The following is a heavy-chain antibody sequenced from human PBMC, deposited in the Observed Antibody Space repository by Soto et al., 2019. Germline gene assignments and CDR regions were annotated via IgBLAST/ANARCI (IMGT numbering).Heavy chain of an antibody. D-gene: IGHD6-19*01. V-gene: IGHV3-23*01. J-gene: IGHJ4*02. CDR3: AKERGPSVAAADY. Sequence: LRLSCAAFGFTFSSHVMSWVRQAPGKGLEWVSDISGNGGSTYYADSVKGRFTISRDNSKNMLYLQLNSLRAEDTAVYYCAKERGPSVAAADYWGQGTLVTVSS. CDR1: GFTFSSHV. CDR2: ISGNGGST.